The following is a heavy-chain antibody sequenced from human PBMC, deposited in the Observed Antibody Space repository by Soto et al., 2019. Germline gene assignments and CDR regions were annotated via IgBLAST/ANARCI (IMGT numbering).Heavy chain of an antibody. V-gene: IGHV2-5*02. CDR1: GLLFSSSGVG. D-gene: IGHD1-20*01. J-gene: IGHJ4*02. Sequence: QITLKESGPTLVEPTQTLTLTCTFSGLLFSSSGVGVGWIRQPPGKALEWLAFTYWDDENRYNPSLKSRLTFFKDTTDNLAGLLLTNMDPVDTATYYCAHRRGGYNWDDGYFDFWGQGILVTVSS. CDR3: AHRRGGYNWDDGYFDF. CDR2: TYWDDEN.